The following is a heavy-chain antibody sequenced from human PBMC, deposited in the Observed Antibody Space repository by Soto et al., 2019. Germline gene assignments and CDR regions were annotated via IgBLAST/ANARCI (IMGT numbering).Heavy chain of an antibody. D-gene: IGHD3-9*01. CDR1: GFTFSTYA. Sequence: EVQLLESGGGLVQPGGSLRLSCAASGFTFSTYAMSWVRQAPGKGLEWVSAVISGDSTYYADSVKGRFTISRDNSKNTLFLQLNSLRAEDTAVYYCAKVKTTGHSRFDYWGQGTLVTVSS. J-gene: IGHJ4*02. CDR2: VISGDST. CDR3: AKVKTTGHSRFDY. V-gene: IGHV3-23*01.